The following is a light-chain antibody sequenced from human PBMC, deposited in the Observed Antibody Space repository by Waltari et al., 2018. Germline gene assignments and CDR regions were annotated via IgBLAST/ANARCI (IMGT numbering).Light chain of an antibody. V-gene: IGLV1-47*01. CDR3: RAWDTSLSGVL. CDR2: RND. J-gene: IGLJ2*01. Sequence: SVLTQPPSASGTPGPRVTISCSRSSSTTGSTYVFWYQQVPGTAPKLLIYRNDQRPSGVPDRFSGSKSGTSASLAISGLQSEDEADYYCRAWDTSLSGVLFGGGTKVTVL. CDR1: SSTTGSTY.